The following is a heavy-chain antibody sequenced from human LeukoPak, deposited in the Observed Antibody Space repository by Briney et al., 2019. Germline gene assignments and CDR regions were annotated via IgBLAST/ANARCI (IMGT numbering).Heavy chain of an antibody. D-gene: IGHD2-2*01. CDR2: IYPGDSDT. V-gene: IGHV5-51*01. J-gene: IGHJ4*02. CDR1: GNSFTSYW. Sequence: GESLKISCKGSGNSFTSYWIGWVRQMPGKGLEWMGIIYPGDSDTRYSPSFQGQVTISADKSISTAYLQWSSLKASDTAMYYCARFPVVPAAIAYYFDYWGQGTLVTVSS. CDR3: ARFPVVPAAIAYYFDY.